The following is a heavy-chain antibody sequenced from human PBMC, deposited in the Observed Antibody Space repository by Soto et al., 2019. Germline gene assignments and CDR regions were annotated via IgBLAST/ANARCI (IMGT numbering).Heavy chain of an antibody. D-gene: IGHD3-3*01. CDR2: INHSGST. J-gene: IGHJ3*02. CDR1: GGSFSGYY. Sequence: SETLSLTCAVYGGSFSGYYWSWIRQPPGKGLEWIGEINHSGSTNYNPSLKSRVTISVDTSKNHFSLKLSSVTAADTAVYYCARRVKRITIFGVVIIHDAFDIWGQGTMVTVSS. V-gene: IGHV4-34*01. CDR3: ARRVKRITIFGVVIIHDAFDI.